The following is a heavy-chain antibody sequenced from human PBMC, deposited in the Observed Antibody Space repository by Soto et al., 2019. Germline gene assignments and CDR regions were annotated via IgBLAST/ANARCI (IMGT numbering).Heavy chain of an antibody. J-gene: IGHJ6*02. V-gene: IGHV1-18*01. CDR1: GYTFSTYG. CDR2: ISAYNGNS. CDR3: VRHGRVVVMKSDYHHGMDV. D-gene: IGHD2-2*01. Sequence: QVQLVQSGAEVKKPGASVKVSCKASGYTFSTYGISWARQAPGQGLEWMGWISAYNGNSKNTPKLQGSVTLTTDTPTDSAYMVLRSLRTHAPAVYFCVRHGRVVVMKSDYHHGMDVWCQGTAVTASS.